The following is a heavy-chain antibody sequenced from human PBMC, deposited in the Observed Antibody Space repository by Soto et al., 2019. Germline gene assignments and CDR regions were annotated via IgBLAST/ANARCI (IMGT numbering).Heavy chain of an antibody. Sequence: SVKVSCNASGFTFSSSSVHRVRQARGQRLEWIGWIVAGSGATNYAQKFQERVTITRHMTTTTAYMDLSSLRSEDTAVNYWGAGRLLYGMGVWGQGTTVTVSS. V-gene: IGHV1-58*01. J-gene: IGHJ6*02. CDR3: GAGRLLYGMGV. CDR2: IVAGSGAT. CDR1: GFTFSSSS.